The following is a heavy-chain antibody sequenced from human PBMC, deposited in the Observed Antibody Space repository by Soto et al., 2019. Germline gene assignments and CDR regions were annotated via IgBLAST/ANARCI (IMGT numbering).Heavy chain of an antibody. Sequence: QLGGSLRLSCAASGLTFSNYAMSWVRQAPGKGLEWVSTISGDGGSTYYADSVKGRFTISRDNSKYTLYLQMNSLRVEDTALFYCAKLVDYDYWGQGTLVTV. CDR3: AKLVDYDY. V-gene: IGHV3-23*01. D-gene: IGHD1-26*01. CDR1: GLTFSNYA. CDR2: ISGDGGST. J-gene: IGHJ4*02.